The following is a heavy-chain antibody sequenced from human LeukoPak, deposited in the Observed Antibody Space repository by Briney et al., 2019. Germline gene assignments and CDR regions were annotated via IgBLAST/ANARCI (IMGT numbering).Heavy chain of an antibody. CDR1: GGTFSSYA. D-gene: IGHD4-11*01. V-gene: IGHV1-69*01. CDR2: IIPIFGTA. CDR3: ARGGTTVTVTVYYYYMDV. J-gene: IGHJ6*03. Sequence: SVKVSCKASGGTFSSYAISWVRQAPGQGLEWMGGIIPIFGTANYAQEFQGRVTITADESTSTAYMELSSLRSEDTAVYYCARGGTTVTVTVYYYYMDVWGKGTTVTVSS.